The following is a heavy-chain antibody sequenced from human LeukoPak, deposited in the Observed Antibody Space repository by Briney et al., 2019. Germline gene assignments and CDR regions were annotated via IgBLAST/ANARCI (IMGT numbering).Heavy chain of an antibody. CDR2: ISYDGSDK. J-gene: IGHJ4*02. V-gene: IGHV3-30*18. Sequence: PGGSLRLSCAASGFTFSSYALPWVRQAPGKGLEWVAVISYDGSDKYYTDSVKGRFTISRDNSKNTLSLQMNSLRGEDTAVYYCAKRGSGGSSRHSYYFDYWGQGTLVTVSS. CDR3: AKRGSGGSSRHSYYFDY. CDR1: GFTFSSYA. D-gene: IGHD4-23*01.